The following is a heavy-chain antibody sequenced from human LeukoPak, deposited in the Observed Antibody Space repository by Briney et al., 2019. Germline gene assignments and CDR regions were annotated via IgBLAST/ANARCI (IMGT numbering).Heavy chain of an antibody. CDR1: GGSISSYY. J-gene: IGHJ4*02. CDR2: IYYSGST. D-gene: IGHD1-7*01. CDR3: ARCYNWNYSARYDY. V-gene: IGHV4-59*12. Sequence: SETLSLTCTVSGGSISSYYWSWIRQPPGKGLEWIGYIYYSGSTNYNPSLKSRVTISVDTSKNQFSLKLSSVTAADTAVYYCARCYNWNYSARYDYWGQGTLVTVSS.